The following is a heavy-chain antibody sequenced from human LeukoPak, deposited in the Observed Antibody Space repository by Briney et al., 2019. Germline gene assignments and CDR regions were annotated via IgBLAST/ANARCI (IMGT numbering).Heavy chain of an antibody. CDR1: GYTFTSYA. Sequence: ASVKVSCKASGYTFTSYAMNWVRQAPGQGLEWMGWINTNTGNPTYAQGFTGRFVFSLDTSVCTAYLQISSLKAEDTAVYYCARDMGYHYYYYYGMDVWGQGTTVTVSS. CDR2: INTNTGNP. D-gene: IGHD2-2*01. J-gene: IGHJ6*02. V-gene: IGHV7-4-1*02. CDR3: ARDMGYHYYYYYGMDV.